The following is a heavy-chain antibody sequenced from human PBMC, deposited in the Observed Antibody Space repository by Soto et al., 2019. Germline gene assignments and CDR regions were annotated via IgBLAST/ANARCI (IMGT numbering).Heavy chain of an antibody. CDR3: ARHARTYYDFWSGYSLGMDV. V-gene: IGHV5-51*01. CDR2: IYPGDSET. D-gene: IGHD3-3*01. CDR1: GYSFTSYW. J-gene: IGHJ6*02. Sequence: PGESLKISCKGSGYSFTSYWIGWVRQMPGKGLEWMGIIYPGDSETRYSPSFQGQVTISADKSISTAYLQWSSLKASDTAMYYCARHARTYYDFWSGYSLGMDVWGQGTTVTVSS.